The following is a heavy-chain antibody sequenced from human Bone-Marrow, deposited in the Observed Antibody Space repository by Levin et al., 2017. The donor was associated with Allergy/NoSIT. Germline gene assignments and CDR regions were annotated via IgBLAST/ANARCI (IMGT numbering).Heavy chain of an antibody. D-gene: IGHD1-1*01. V-gene: IGHV3-48*01. CDR2: VSSHSTTI. Sequence: GESLKISCAASGFTFSSYSMNWVRQAPGKGLEWVSYVSSHSTTIHYADSVKGRFTISRDNANNSLFLHMNSLRGDDTAVYYCATGDNFGLSHWGQGTLVTVSS. CDR1: GFTFSSYS. J-gene: IGHJ4*02. CDR3: ATGDNFGLSH.